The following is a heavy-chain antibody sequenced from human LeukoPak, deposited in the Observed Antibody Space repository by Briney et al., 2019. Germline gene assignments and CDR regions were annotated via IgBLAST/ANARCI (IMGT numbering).Heavy chain of an antibody. CDR3: AKMLNTGHAHAALDY. CDR1: XFTFXXXX. D-gene: IGHD2-8*02. J-gene: IGHJ4*02. CDR2: XSWNSGSI. V-gene: IGHV3-9*01. Sequence: LXXXXXXFTFXXXXMHXXXQXXGXGXEWXSXXSWNSGSIGYADSVKGRFTISRDNAKNSLYLQMNSLRAEDTAVYYCAKMLNTGHAHAALDYWGQGTLVTVSS.